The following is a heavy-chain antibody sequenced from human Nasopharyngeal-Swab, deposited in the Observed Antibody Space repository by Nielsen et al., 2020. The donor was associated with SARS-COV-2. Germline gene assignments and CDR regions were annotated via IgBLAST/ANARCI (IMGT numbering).Heavy chain of an antibody. Sequence: GESLKISCAASGFTFSSYSMNWVRQAPGKGLEWVSSISSSSSYIYYADSVKGRFTISRDNAKNSLYLQMNSLRAEDTAVYYCARSPMTSYNNYYYYYGMDVWGQGTTVTVSS. CDR1: GFTFSSYS. CDR3: ARSPMTSYNNYYYYYGMDV. V-gene: IGHV3-21*01. CDR2: ISSSSSYI. J-gene: IGHJ6*02. D-gene: IGHD1-1*01.